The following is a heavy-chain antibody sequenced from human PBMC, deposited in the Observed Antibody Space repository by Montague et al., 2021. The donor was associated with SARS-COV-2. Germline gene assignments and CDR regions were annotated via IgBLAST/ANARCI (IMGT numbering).Heavy chain of an antibody. D-gene: IGHD1-1*01. CDR3: ARQEIQQRFDL. V-gene: IGHV4-39*01. J-gene: IGHJ2*01. CDR2: SRYGGNS. Sequence: SETLSLTCTVSGGSISNDFYYWGWTRQPPGKGPEWIGCSRYGGNSYSNPSLKSRVTISIDTSKNQCSLTMTAVTAADTAVYFCARQEIQQRFDLWGRGTPVTVSS. CDR1: GGSISNDFYY.